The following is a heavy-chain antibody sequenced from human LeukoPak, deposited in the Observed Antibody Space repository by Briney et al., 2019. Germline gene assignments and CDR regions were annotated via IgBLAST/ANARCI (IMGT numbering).Heavy chain of an antibody. CDR3: ASIGSGSYYKGPDYYGMDV. CDR2: IDPSDSYT. D-gene: IGHD3-10*01. Sequence: GESLKISCKGSGHSFTSYWISWVRQMPGKGLEWMGRIDPSDSYTNYSPSFQGHVTISADKSISTAYLQWSSLKASDTAMYYCASIGSGSYYKGPDYYGMDVWGKGTTVTVSS. J-gene: IGHJ6*04. V-gene: IGHV5-10-1*01. CDR1: GHSFTSYW.